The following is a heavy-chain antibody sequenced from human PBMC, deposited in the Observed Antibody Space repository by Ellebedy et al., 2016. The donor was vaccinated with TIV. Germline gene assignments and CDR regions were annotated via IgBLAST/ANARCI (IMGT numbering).Heavy chain of an antibody. CDR3: AREMVAPGPDEVYYGMDV. D-gene: IGHD2-15*01. Sequence: GGSLRLSCVASGFTFMSYGMHWVRQVPGKGLEWVAVVWYDGNYKRIADSVKGRFSISRDNSKSTVFLQMNSLRAEDSAVYYCAREMVAPGPDEVYYGMDVWGQGTTVTVSS. V-gene: IGHV3-33*01. CDR2: VWYDGNYK. CDR1: GFTFMSYG. J-gene: IGHJ6*02.